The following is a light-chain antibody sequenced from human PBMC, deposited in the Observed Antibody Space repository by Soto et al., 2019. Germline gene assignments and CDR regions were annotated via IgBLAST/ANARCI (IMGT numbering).Light chain of an antibody. Sequence: EIVLTQSPCTLSLSPFEIATLSCSSSQSVSSSYLAWYQQKPGQAPRLLIYGASSRATGIPDRFSGSGSGTDFTLTISRLEPEDFAVYYCQQYGSSPTFGQGTRLEMK. V-gene: IGKV3-20*01. CDR3: QQYGSSPT. CDR1: QSVSSSY. J-gene: IGKJ5*01. CDR2: GAS.